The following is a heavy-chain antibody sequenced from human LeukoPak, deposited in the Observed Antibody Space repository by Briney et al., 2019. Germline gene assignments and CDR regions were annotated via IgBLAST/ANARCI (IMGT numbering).Heavy chain of an antibody. CDR2: IRYDGSNK. V-gene: IGHV3-30*02. CDR3: AKVGSSGSYPYYYYYMDV. D-gene: IGHD3-10*01. Sequence: GGSLRLSCAASGFTFSSYGMHWVRQAPGKGLEWVAFIRYDGSNKYYADSVKGRFTISRDNSKNTLYLQMNSLRAEDTAVYYCAKVGSSGSYPYYYYYMDVWGKGTTVTLSS. J-gene: IGHJ6*03. CDR1: GFTFSSYG.